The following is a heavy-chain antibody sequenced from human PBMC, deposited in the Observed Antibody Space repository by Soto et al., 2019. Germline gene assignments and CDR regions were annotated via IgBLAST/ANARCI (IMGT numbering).Heavy chain of an antibody. D-gene: IGHD3-22*01. J-gene: IGHJ3*02. CDR2: ISYDGSNK. Sequence: GGSLRLSCAASGFTFSSYAMHWVRQAPGKGLEWVAVISYDGSNKYYADSVKGRFTISRDNSKNTLYLQMNSLRAEDTAVYYCAKRVYDSSGYHDEDFDIWAQRTMDTGSS. CDR3: AKRVYDSSGYHDEDFDI. V-gene: IGHV3-30-3*01. CDR1: GFTFSSYA.